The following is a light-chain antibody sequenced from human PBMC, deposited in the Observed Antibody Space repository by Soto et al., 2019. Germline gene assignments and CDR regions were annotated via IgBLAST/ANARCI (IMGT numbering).Light chain of an antibody. Sequence: QSALTQPPSASGSPGQSVTISCTGTSSDVGGYNYVSWYQQHPGKAPKLMISEVSKRPSGVPDRFSGSKSGNTASLTVSGLQAEDEADYYCASYAGGKVLFGGGTQRPS. J-gene: IGLJ2*01. CDR1: SSDVGGYNY. CDR3: ASYAGGKVL. CDR2: EVS. V-gene: IGLV2-8*01.